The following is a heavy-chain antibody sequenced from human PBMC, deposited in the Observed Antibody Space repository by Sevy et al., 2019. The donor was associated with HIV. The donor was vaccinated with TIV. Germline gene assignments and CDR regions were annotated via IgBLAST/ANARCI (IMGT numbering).Heavy chain of an antibody. J-gene: IGHJ6*02. CDR2: IVVGSGNT. Sequence: ASVKVSCKASGFTFTSSAVQWVRQARGQRLEWIGWIVVGSGNTNYAQKFQERVTITRDMSTSTAYMELSSLRSEDTGVYYCAAGSIGNYDILTGRGGYYYYGMDVWGQGTTVTVSS. CDR1: GFTFTSSA. CDR3: AAGSIGNYDILTGRGGYYYYGMDV. D-gene: IGHD3-9*01. V-gene: IGHV1-58*01.